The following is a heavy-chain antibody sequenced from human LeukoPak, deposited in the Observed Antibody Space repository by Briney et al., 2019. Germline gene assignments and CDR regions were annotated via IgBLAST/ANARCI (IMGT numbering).Heavy chain of an antibody. J-gene: IGHJ4*02. Sequence: PGGSLRLSCAASGFTFGTSATSWVRQAPGKGPEWVSTFGRSGSDTYYSDSVKGRFTIFRDNSKNTLYLQMNSLRDEDTAVYYCAKGSLGSWYYFDYWGQGTLVTVSS. V-gene: IGHV3-23*01. D-gene: IGHD6-13*01. CDR1: GFTFGTSA. CDR3: AKGSLGSWYYFDY. CDR2: FGRSGSDT.